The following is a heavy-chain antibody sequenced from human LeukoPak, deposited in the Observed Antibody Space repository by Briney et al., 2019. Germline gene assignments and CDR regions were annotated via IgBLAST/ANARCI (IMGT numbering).Heavy chain of an antibody. CDR1: GFTFSSYG. Sequence: GGSLRLSCAASGFTFSSYGMHWVRQAPGKGLEWVAFIRYDGSNKYYADSVKGRFTISGDNSKNTLYLQMNSLRAEDTAVYYCARESEPNSFKRGSSGWYFYYYYMDVWGKGTTVTISS. J-gene: IGHJ6*03. CDR2: IRYDGSNK. D-gene: IGHD6-25*01. CDR3: ARESEPNSFKRGSSGWYFYYYYMDV. V-gene: IGHV3-30*02.